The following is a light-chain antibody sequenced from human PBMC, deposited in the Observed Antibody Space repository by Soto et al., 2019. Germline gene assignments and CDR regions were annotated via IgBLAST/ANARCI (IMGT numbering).Light chain of an antibody. Sequence: QSVLTQPPSVSEAPRQRVTISCSGSSSNIGNNAVNWYQQLPGQAPKIVIYYDDLLTSGVSDRFSGSKSGISASLAISDLQSDDEADYYCAAWYVSLNAYVFGPGTKLTVL. V-gene: IGLV1-36*01. CDR2: YDD. J-gene: IGLJ1*01. CDR3: AAWYVSLNAYV. CDR1: SSNIGNNA.